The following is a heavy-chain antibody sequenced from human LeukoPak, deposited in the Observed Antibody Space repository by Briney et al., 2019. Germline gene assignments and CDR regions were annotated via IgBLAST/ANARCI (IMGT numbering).Heavy chain of an antibody. CDR3: AREVAAAGTISDWFDP. J-gene: IGHJ5*02. V-gene: IGHV1-2*04. CDR2: INPNSGGT. CDR1: GYTFTGYY. D-gene: IGHD6-13*01. Sequence: KPGASVKVSCKASGYTFTGYYMHWVRQAPGQGLEWMGWINPNSGGTNYAQKFQGWVTMTRDTSISTAYMELSRLRSDDTAVYYCAREVAAAGTISDWFDPWGQGTLVTVSS.